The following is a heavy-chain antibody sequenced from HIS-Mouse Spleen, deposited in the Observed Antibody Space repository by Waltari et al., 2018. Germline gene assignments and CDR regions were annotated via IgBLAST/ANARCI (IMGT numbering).Heavy chain of an antibody. CDR1: GGSISSSSYY. V-gene: IGHV4-39*07. D-gene: IGHD6-13*01. CDR2: IYYSGRT. CDR3: AREIPYSSSWYDWYFDL. J-gene: IGHJ2*01. Sequence: QLQLQESGPGLVKPSETLSLTCTVSGGSISSSSYYWCWIRQPPGKGLEWIGSIYYSGRTSSNPSLKSRVTISVDTSKNQFSLKLSSVTAADTAVYYCAREIPYSSSWYDWYFDLWGRGTLVTVSS.